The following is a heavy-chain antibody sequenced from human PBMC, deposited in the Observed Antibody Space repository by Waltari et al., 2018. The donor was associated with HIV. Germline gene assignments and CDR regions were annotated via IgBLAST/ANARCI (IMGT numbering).Heavy chain of an antibody. Sequence: QVQLQETGPGLVKPSQTLSLTCTVSGGSITSGGSYWSWIRQHPGKGLEWIGYIYYSGGTYYNPSLKSRVTIAVDTSNNQFSLKLSSVTAADTAVYYCAGRYCSGGSCYSSDYYGMDVWGQGTTVTVSS. J-gene: IGHJ6*02. CDR3: AGRYCSGGSCYSSDYYGMDV. D-gene: IGHD2-15*01. V-gene: IGHV4-31*03. CDR2: IYYSGGT. CDR1: GGSITSGGSY.